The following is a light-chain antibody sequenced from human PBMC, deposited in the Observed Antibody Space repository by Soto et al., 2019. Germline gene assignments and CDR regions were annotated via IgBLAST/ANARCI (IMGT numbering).Light chain of an antibody. J-gene: IGLJ3*02. CDR3: ETWDSSLSAGV. CDR1: SSNIGNNY. CDR2: ENN. V-gene: IGLV1-51*02. Sequence: QSVLTQLPSVSAAPGQKVTISCSGSSSNIGNNYVSWYQQIPGTAPKLLIYENNKRPSGIPDRFSGSKSGTSATLGITGLQTGDEADYYCETWDSSLSAGVFGGGTKVTVL.